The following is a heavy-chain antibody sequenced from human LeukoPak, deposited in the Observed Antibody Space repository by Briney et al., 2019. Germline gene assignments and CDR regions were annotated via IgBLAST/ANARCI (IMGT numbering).Heavy chain of an antibody. CDR2: IKGDESSI. J-gene: IGHJ4*02. Sequence: GGSLRLSCAASAFTFSSYWMHWVRQAPGKGLEWVSRIKGDESSINYADSVKGRFTISRDNAKNSLYLQMNSLRAEDTAVYYCARPPIYSSGWYYFDYWGQGTLVTVSS. D-gene: IGHD6-19*01. CDR3: ARPPIYSSGWYYFDY. CDR1: AFTFSSYW. V-gene: IGHV3-74*01.